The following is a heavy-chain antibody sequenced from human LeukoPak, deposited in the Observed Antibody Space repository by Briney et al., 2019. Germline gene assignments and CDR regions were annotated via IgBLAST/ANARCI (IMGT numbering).Heavy chain of an antibody. Sequence: ASVKVSCKVSGYTFTDYYMHWVQQAPGKGLEWMGLVDPEDGETIYAEKFQGRVAITADTSTDTAYMELSSLRSEDMAVYYCATSSMIVVVPPHYWGQGTLVTVSS. CDR3: ATSSMIVVVPPHY. J-gene: IGHJ4*02. CDR2: VDPEDGET. D-gene: IGHD3-22*01. CDR1: GYTFTDYY. V-gene: IGHV1-69-2*01.